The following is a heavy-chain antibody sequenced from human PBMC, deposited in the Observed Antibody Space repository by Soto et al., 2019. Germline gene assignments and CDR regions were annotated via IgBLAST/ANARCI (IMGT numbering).Heavy chain of an antibody. J-gene: IGHJ4*02. CDR1: GCTFSSYA. CDR3: AKEPLYYDFWSGLPYYFDY. Sequence: GGSLRLSCAASGCTFSSYAMSWVRQAPGKGLEWVSAISGSGGSTYYADSVKGRFTISRDNSKNTLYLQMNSLRAEDTAVYYCAKEPLYYDFWSGLPYYFDYWGQGTLVTVSS. D-gene: IGHD3-3*01. CDR2: ISGSGGST. V-gene: IGHV3-23*01.